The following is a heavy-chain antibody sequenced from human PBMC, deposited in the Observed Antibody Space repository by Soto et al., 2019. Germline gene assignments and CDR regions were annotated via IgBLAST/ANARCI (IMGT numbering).Heavy chain of an antibody. CDR3: ASAHLRAGYDAWFDP. CDR2: IIPIFGTA. Sequence: QVQLVQSGAEVKKPGSSVKVSCKASGGTFSSYAISWVRQAPGQGLEWMGGIIPIFGTANYAQKFQGRVMITADESTNTAYMELSSPRSEATAVYYCASAHLRAGYDAWFDPWGQGTLVPVSS. D-gene: IGHD5-12*01. J-gene: IGHJ5*02. V-gene: IGHV1-69*12. CDR1: GGTFSSYA.